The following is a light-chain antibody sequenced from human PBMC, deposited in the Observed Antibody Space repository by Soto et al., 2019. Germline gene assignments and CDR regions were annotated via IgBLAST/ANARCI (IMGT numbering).Light chain of an antibody. CDR1: QSISSSY. V-gene: IGKV3-20*01. CDR3: QQYGSSSWT. Sequence: EIVLTQSPGTLSLSPGKRATLSCRASQSISSSYLAWYQQSPGQAPRLLIYGASSRATGIPDRFSGSGSGKEFTLTISRLEPEDFAVYYCQQYGSSSWTFGQGTKVDIK. J-gene: IGKJ1*01. CDR2: GAS.